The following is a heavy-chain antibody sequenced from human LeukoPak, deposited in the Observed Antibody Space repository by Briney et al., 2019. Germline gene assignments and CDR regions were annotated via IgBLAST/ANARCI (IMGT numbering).Heavy chain of an antibody. CDR3: ARHRYYYDSSGYHDAFDI. V-gene: IGHV3-21*01. J-gene: IGHJ3*02. Sequence: GGSLRLSCAASGFTFSSYSMNWVRQAPGKGLEWVSSISSSSSYIYYADSVKGRFTISRDNAKNSLYLQMNSLRAEDTAVYYCARHRYYYDSSGYHDAFDIWGQGTMVTVSS. CDR2: ISSSSSYI. D-gene: IGHD3-22*01. CDR1: GFTFSSYS.